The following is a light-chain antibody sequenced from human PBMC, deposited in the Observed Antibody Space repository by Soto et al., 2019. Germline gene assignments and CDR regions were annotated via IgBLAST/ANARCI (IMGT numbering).Light chain of an antibody. Sequence: QSALTQPPSASGSPGQSVTISCTGTSSDVGGYNYVSWYQQHTGQAPKLMIFEVTKRPSGVPDRFSASKSGNTASLTVSGLQAEDEADYYCSSYAGGSNVLFGGGTKLTVL. J-gene: IGLJ2*01. CDR1: SSDVGGYNY. V-gene: IGLV2-8*01. CDR3: SSYAGGSNVL. CDR2: EVT.